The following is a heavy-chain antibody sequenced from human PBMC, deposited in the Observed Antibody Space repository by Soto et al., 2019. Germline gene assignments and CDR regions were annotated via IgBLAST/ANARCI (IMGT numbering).Heavy chain of an antibody. CDR2: ISAYNGNT. V-gene: IGHV1-18*01. D-gene: IGHD3-10*01. J-gene: IGHJ4*02. CDR1: GYTFTSYG. Sequence: QVQLVQSGAEVKKPGASVKVSCKASGYTFTSYGISWVRQAPGQGLEWMGWISAYNGNTNYAQKLQGRVTMTTDTATSTAYMELRSLRSDDTAVYYCARDVDELLWFGELSLGYWGQGTLVTVSS. CDR3: ARDVDELLWFGELSLGY.